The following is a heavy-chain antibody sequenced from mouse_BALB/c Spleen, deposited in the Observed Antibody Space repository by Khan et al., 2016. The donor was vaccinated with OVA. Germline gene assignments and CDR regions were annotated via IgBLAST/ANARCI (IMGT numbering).Heavy chain of an antibody. CDR2: INPSTGYT. CDR3: ARRGLRWVLGN. V-gene: IGHV1-7*01. Sequence: QVQLKESGAELAKPGASVKMSCKASGYTFINYWILWVKQRPGQGLEWIGYINPSTGYTEYNQNFKDKATLTSDKSSSTAYMQLSSLTSEDSAVYYCARRGLRWVLGNWGKGTTLTVSS. D-gene: IGHD6-1*01. CDR1: GYTFINYW. J-gene: IGHJ2*01.